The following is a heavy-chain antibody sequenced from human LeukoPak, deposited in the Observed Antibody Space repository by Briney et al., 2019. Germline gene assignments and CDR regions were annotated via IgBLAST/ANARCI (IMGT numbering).Heavy chain of an antibody. CDR2: INAGNANT. V-gene: IGHV1-3*01. CDR1: GYTFTDYT. D-gene: IGHD4-23*01. Sequence: ASVKVSCKASGYTFTDYTMHWVRQAPGQRLEWMGWINAGNANTKYSRKFQGRVTITRDTSASTAYMELSSLRSEDTAVYYCAHYDGNFYYFDYWGQGTLVTVSS. J-gene: IGHJ4*02. CDR3: AHYDGNFYYFDY.